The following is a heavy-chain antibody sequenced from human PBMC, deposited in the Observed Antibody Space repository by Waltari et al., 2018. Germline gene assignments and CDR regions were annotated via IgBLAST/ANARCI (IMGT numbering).Heavy chain of an antibody. Sequence: QVQLQESGPGLVTPSENLSLTCTVTGGSISRYYSSWIRQPPGKGLEWIGYIYYSGSTNYNPSLKSRVTISVDTSKNQFSLKLSSVTAADTAVYYCARRGDFWSGYRFDYWGQGTLVTVSS. V-gene: IGHV4-59*08. CDR2: IYYSGST. D-gene: IGHD3-3*01. J-gene: IGHJ4*02. CDR3: ARRGDFWSGYRFDY. CDR1: GGSISRYY.